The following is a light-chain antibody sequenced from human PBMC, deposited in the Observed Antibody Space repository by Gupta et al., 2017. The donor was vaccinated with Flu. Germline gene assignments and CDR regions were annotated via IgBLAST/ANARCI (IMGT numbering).Light chain of an antibody. Sequence: SYALTQPPPVSVSPGQTASITCSGDRLGEKYVSWFQQKPGQSPVLVIYQDAKRPSGIPERFPGSNSGNTATLTISGTQAMDEADYYWQAWDSGTWVFGGGTKLTVL. CDR1: RLGEKY. CDR2: QDA. CDR3: QAWDSGTWV. J-gene: IGLJ3*02. V-gene: IGLV3-1*01.